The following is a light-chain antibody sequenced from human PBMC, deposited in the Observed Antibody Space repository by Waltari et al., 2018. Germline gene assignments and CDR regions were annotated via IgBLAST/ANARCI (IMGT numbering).Light chain of an antibody. CDR2: EDT. CDR1: KLGDKY. V-gene: IGLV3-1*01. Sequence: SYELTQPPSVSVSSGQTVIITCSGDKLGDKYVCWYQQKPGQSPVLIIYEDTMRPSGIPERFSGSNSGNTATLTISGTQTLDEADYYCQVWDGITSTGVFGGGTRLTVL. J-gene: IGLJ3*02. CDR3: QVWDGITSTGV.